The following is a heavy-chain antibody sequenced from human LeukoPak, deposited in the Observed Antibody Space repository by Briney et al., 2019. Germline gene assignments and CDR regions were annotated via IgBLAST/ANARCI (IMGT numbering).Heavy chain of an antibody. CDR3: ARPRHDNGDYVGY. CDR2: ISGSGGST. V-gene: IGHV3-23*01. J-gene: IGHJ4*02. CDR1: GFTFSSYV. D-gene: IGHD4-17*01. Sequence: GGSLRLSCAVSGFTFSSYVMSWVRQAPGKGLEWVSAISGSGGSTYYADSVKGRFTISRDNSKNTLYLQMNSLRAEDTAVYYCARPRHDNGDYVGYWGRGTLVTVSS.